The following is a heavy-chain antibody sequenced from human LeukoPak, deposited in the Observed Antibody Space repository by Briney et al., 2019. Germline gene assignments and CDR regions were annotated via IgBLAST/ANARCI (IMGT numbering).Heavy chain of an antibody. CDR3: ARDHVH. V-gene: IGHV4-59*01. CDR2: IYYSGST. Sequence: SETLSLTCAVYGGSFSGYYWTWIRQPPGKGLEWIGYIYYSGSTNYNPSLKSRVTISVDTSKNQFSLKLSSVAAADTAVYYCARDHVHWGQGTLVTVSS. D-gene: IGHD6-6*01. CDR1: GGSFSGYY. J-gene: IGHJ4*02.